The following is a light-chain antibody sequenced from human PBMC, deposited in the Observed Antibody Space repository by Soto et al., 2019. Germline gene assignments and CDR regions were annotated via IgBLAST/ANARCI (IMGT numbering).Light chain of an antibody. CDR1: SSNIGNNY. CDR3: ETWDSSLSAGPDV. V-gene: IGLV1-51*01. J-gene: IGLJ1*01. Sequence: QSVLTQPPSVSAAPGQKVTISCSGSSSNIGNNYVSWYQQLPGTAPKLLIYDNNKRPSAIPDRFSGSKSGTSTTLGSTGLQTGDEADYYCETWDSSLSAGPDVFGTGTKVTVL. CDR2: DNN.